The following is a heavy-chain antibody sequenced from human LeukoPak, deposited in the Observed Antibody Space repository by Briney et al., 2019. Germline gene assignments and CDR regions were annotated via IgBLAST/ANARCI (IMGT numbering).Heavy chain of an antibody. CDR3: ARGVGRLGELSLDYGRPSFFDY. D-gene: IGHD3-16*02. CDR2: INHSGST. J-gene: IGHJ4*02. V-gene: IGHV4-34*01. CDR1: GGSFSGYY. Sequence: PSETLSLTCAVYGGSFSGYYWSWIRQPPGKGLEWIGEINHSGSTNYNPSLKSRVTISVDTSKNQFSLKLSSVTAADTAVYYCARGVGRLGELSLDYGRPSFFDYWGQGTLVTVSS.